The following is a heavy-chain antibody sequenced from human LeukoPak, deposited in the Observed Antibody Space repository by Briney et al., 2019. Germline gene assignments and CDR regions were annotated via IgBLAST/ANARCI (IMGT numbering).Heavy chain of an antibody. CDR2: IWSDDRNK. CDR3: ARDYGGDAGLDS. J-gene: IGHJ4*02. Sequence: QPGGSLRLSCAASGFTFSSYGMHWVRQAPGKGLEWVALIWSDDRNKYYADSVKGQFTISRDNSKNTLYLQMNSLTAEDTAVYYCARDYGGDAGLDSWGQGTLVTVSS. V-gene: IGHV3-33*01. D-gene: IGHD4-23*01. CDR1: GFTFSSYG.